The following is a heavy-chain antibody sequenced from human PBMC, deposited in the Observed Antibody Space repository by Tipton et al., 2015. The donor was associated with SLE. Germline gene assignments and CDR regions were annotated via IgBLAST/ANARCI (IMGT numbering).Heavy chain of an antibody. V-gene: IGHV3-53*05. D-gene: IGHD3-3*01. Sequence: SLRLSCAASGFTVSSNYMSWVRQAPGKGLEWVSVIYSGGSTYYADSVKGRFTISRDNSKNTLYLQMNSLRAEDTAVYYCAREASNDSRGYMDVWGKGTTVTVSS. J-gene: IGHJ6*03. CDR1: GFTVSSNY. CDR2: IYSGGST. CDR3: AREASNDSRGYMDV.